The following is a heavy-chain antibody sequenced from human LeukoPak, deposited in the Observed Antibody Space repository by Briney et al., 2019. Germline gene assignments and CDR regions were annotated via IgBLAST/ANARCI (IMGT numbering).Heavy chain of an antibody. D-gene: IGHD4-17*01. CDR3: ARHAYGDHLWP. Sequence: SETLSLTCAVSGYSISSGYYWGWIRQPPGKGLEWIGSIYHNGRTFCNPSLKSRVTISVDTSKNQFSLKVTSVTAADTAVYYCARHAYGDHLWPWGQGTPVTVSS. J-gene: IGHJ5*02. V-gene: IGHV4-38-2*01. CDR2: IYHNGRT. CDR1: GYSISSGYY.